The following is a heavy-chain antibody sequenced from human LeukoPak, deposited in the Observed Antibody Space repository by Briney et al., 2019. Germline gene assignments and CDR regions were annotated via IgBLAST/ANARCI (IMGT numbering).Heavy chain of an antibody. CDR3: AKDPSEYYYDSSGYWGDFDY. CDR2: ISGSGGST. CDR1: GFTFSSYA. V-gene: IGHV3-23*01. D-gene: IGHD3-22*01. J-gene: IGHJ4*02. Sequence: SGGSLRLLCAASGFTFSSYAMRWVRQAPGEGLEWVSAISGSGGSTYYADSVKGRFTISRDNSKNTLYVQMNSLRAEDTAVYYCAKDPSEYYYDSSGYWGDFDYWGQGTLVTVSS.